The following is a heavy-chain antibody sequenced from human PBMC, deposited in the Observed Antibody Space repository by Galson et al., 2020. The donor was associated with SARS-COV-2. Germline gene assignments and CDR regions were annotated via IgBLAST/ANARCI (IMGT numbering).Heavy chain of an antibody. CDR3: ARQGVTMICLGTGPGWFFDI. Sequence: SETLSLTCAVSGVSISTTNYWSWIRQAPGQRLEWIWSVHPSASTYYNPSLKSRVTISLDTSKNQFSLRLTAVTAADTALYYCARQGVTMICLGTGPGWFFDIWGRGTLVTVSS. V-gene: IGHV4-38-2*01. J-gene: IGHJ2*01. CDR2: VHPSAST. CDR1: GVSISTTNY. D-gene: IGHD2-8*02.